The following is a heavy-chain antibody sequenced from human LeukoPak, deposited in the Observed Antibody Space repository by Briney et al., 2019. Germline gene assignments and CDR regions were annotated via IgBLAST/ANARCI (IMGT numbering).Heavy chain of an antibody. J-gene: IGHJ4*02. CDR1: GFIFSSYS. D-gene: IGHD3-22*01. Sequence: HSGGSLRLSCAASGFIFSSYSMNWVRQAPGKGLEWVSYISTTGSTIYYADPVKGRFTISRDNAKNSLYLQMNSLRDEDTAVYYCARDRSSSGYYPFDYWGQGTLVTVSS. V-gene: IGHV3-48*02. CDR3: ARDRSSSGYYPFDY. CDR2: ISTTGSTI.